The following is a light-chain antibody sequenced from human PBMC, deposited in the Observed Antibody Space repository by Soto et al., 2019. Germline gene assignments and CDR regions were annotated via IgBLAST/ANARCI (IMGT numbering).Light chain of an antibody. Sequence: QSVLTQPPSASGSTGQSVTISCTGTSSDVGGYKYVSWYQQHPGKAPKVMIYEVNKRPSGVPYRFSGSKSGNTASLTVSGLQAEDEADYYRSSYAGNNNWVFGGGTKLTVL. V-gene: IGLV2-8*01. CDR3: SSYAGNNNWV. CDR2: EVN. J-gene: IGLJ3*02. CDR1: SSDVGGYKY.